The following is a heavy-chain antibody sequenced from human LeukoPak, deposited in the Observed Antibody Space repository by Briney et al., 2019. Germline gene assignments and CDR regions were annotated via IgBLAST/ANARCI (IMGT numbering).Heavy chain of an antibody. V-gene: IGHV4-34*01. CDR1: GGSFSGYY. CDR3: ARKGRTVTTPTDD. D-gene: IGHD4-17*01. J-gene: IGHJ4*01. CDR2: INHSGST. Sequence: SETLSLTCAVYGGSFSGYYWSWIRQPPGKGLEWIGEINHSGSTNYNPSLKSRVTISVDTSKNQFSLKLSSVTAADTAVCYCARKGRTVTTPTDDRGQGTLVTVSS.